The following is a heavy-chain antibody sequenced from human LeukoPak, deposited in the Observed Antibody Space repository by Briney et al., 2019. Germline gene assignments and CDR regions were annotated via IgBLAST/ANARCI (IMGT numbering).Heavy chain of an antibody. D-gene: IGHD2-21*01. Sequence: GASVKVSCKASGGTFSSYAISWVRQAPGQGLEWMGWMNPNSGNTGYAQKFQGRVTITTDESTSTAYMELSSLRSEDTAVYYCASARPLRWCGGDCYWNDRVLYYYYMDVWGKGTTVTVSS. CDR2: MNPNSGNT. J-gene: IGHJ6*03. CDR3: ASARPLRWCGGDCYWNDRVLYYYYMDV. CDR1: GGTFSSYA. V-gene: IGHV1-69*05.